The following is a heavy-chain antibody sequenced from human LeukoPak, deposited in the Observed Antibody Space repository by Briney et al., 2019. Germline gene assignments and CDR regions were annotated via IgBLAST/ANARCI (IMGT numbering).Heavy chain of an antibody. D-gene: IGHD2-15*01. J-gene: IGHJ4*02. V-gene: IGHV1-24*01. CDR2: FDPDDGET. Sequence: ASVKVSCKVSGYTLTDLSMHWVRQAPGKGLEWMGGFDPDDGETIYAQKFQGRVTMTVDTSTDTVYMELNSLRSDDTAVYYCASDSDFGCSGSSCYSWGYWGQGTLVTVSS. CDR1: GYTLTDLS. CDR3: ASDSDFGCSGSSCYSWGY.